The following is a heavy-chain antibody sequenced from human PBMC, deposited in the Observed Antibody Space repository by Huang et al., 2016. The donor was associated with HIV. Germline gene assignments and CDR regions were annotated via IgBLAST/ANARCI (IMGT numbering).Heavy chain of an antibody. V-gene: IGHV3-30*18. CDR2: ITYDAKTK. CDR3: AKGGSAAAVLDF. D-gene: IGHD6-13*01. Sequence: QVQLVESGGGVVQPGRSLRISCAASGFTFSSYGMHGVRQAPGKGLEWVAGITYDAKTKYDADSVKGRFSISRDNSKTTVYLQLNSLRLEDTAVYYCAKGGSAAAVLDFWGQGTLVTVSS. CDR1: GFTFSSYG. J-gene: IGHJ4*02.